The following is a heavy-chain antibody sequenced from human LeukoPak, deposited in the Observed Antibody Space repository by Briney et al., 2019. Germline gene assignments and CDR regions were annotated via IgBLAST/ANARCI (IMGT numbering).Heavy chain of an antibody. J-gene: IGHJ2*01. CDR1: GFTFSSYD. V-gene: IGHV3-13*01. CDR3: ARAAYSSTWYSRYFDL. CDR2: IGTAGEI. Sequence: GGSLRLSCAASGFTFSSYDIHWVRQATGKGLEWVSGIGTAGEIYYPGSVKGRFTISRENAKNSLYLQMNRLRAGDTAVYYCARAAYSSTWYSRYFDLWGRVTLVTVSS. D-gene: IGHD6-13*01.